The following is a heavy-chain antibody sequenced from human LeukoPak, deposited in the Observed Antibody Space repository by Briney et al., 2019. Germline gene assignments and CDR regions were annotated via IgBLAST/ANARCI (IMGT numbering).Heavy chain of an antibody. D-gene: IGHD3-22*01. Sequence: SQTLSLTCAVSGGSISSGGYSWSWIRQPPGKGLEWIGYIYHSGSTYYNPSLKSRVTISVDRSKNRFSLKLSSVTAADTAVYYCARGEYYYDSSGYYYLVAFDIWGQGTMVTVSS. CDR3: ARGEYYYDSSGYYYLVAFDI. J-gene: IGHJ3*02. CDR2: IYHSGST. CDR1: GGSISSGGYS. V-gene: IGHV4-30-2*01.